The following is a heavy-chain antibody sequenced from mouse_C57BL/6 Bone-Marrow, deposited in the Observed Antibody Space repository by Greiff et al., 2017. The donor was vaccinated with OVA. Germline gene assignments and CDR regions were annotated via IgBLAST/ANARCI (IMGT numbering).Heavy chain of an antibody. CDR1: GFTFSSYG. V-gene: IGHV5-6*01. J-gene: IGHJ3*01. Sequence: EVKLMEPGGDLVKPGGSLKLSCAASGFTFSSYGMSWVRQTPDKRLEWVATISSGGSYTYYPDSVKGRFTISIDHAKTTLYLQMSSLKSEDTAMDYCARPYCEGSSTFAYWGQGTMVTVSA. CDR2: ISSGGSYT. CDR3: ARPYCEGSSTFAY. D-gene: IGHD1-1*01.